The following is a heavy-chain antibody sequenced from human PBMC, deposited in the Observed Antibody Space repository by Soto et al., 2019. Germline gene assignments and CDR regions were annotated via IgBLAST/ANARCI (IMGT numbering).Heavy chain of an antibody. CDR3: AREWGERRHDYVWGSYRYRAFEI. D-gene: IGHD3-16*02. CDR1: GGSISSGDYY. J-gene: IGHJ3*02. Sequence: PSETLSLPCTVSGGSISSGDYYWSWIRQPPGKGLEWGGYIYYSGSTCYNRSLKSRVTISVDRSKNQFSLKLSSVTTADPPRAYCAREWGERRHDYVWGSYRYRAFEIWRQGTMV. V-gene: IGHV4-30-4*01. CDR2: IYYSGST.